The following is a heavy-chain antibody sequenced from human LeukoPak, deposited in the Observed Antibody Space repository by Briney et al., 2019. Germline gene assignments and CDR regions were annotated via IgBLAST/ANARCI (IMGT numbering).Heavy chain of an antibody. D-gene: IGHD4-17*01. CDR1: GYTFTSYY. V-gene: IGHV1-46*01. J-gene: IGHJ3*02. CDR3: ARWSGSTVTTKQAFDI. Sequence: GASVKVSCKASGYTFTSYYMHWVRQAPGQGLEWMGIINPSGGSTSYAQKFQGRVTMTRDTSTSTVYMELSSLRSEDTAVYYCARWSGSTVTTKQAFDIWGQGTMVTVSS. CDR2: INPSGGST.